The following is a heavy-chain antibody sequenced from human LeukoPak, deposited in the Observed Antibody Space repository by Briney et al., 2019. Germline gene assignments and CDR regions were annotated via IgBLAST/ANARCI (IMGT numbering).Heavy chain of an antibody. CDR2: ILPVLGRP. CDR3: ARGGWQTTGWYADH. CDR1: GDTFGNYD. J-gene: IGHJ5*02. D-gene: IGHD6-19*01. Sequence: SVKVSCKASGDTFGNYDFAWVRLAPGQGLEWMGGILPVLGRPDYAQRFQDRITINADESTSTVSMELSSLRSDDTAVYYCARGGWQTTGWYADHWGQGTPVTVAS. V-gene: IGHV1-69*10.